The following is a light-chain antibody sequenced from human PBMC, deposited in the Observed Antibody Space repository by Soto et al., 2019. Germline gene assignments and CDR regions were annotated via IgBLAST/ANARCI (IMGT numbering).Light chain of an antibody. CDR3: SSYAGSDNYV. Sequence: QSVLTQPPSPSRAPGQAVTISCTGTSSDVGGYNFVSWYQQYPGKAPKLMIYEVSKRPSGVPDRFSGSKSGNTASLTVSGLQAEDEADYYCSSYAGSDNYVFGTGTKVTVL. CDR1: SSDVGGYNF. CDR2: EVS. V-gene: IGLV2-8*01. J-gene: IGLJ1*01.